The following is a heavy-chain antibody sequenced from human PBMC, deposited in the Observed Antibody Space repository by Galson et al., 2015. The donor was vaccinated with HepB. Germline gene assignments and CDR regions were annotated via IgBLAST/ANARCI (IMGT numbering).Heavy chain of an antibody. CDR1: RFTFSNRA. J-gene: IGHJ4*02. Sequence: SLRLSCAASRFTFSNRAMHWVRQAPGKGLEWVALISYDGSDKYYVASVKGRFTISRDNSKNKLYLRMNSLRPEDTAVYYCARDTAMVPASYCFDYWSQGTRVTVSS. V-gene: IGHV3-30-3*01. D-gene: IGHD5-18*01. CDR3: ARDTAMVPASYCFDY. CDR2: ISYDGSDK.